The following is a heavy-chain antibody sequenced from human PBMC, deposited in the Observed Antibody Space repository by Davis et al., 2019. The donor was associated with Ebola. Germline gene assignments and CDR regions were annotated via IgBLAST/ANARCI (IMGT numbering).Heavy chain of an antibody. Sequence: SLKISCAASGFTFSNYAMHWVRQAPGRGLEWVAGISWNGGSIDYAGSVKGRFTISRDNAKNSLYLEMNSLRGEDTALYYCAKGFIALADHFDYWGQGTLVTVSS. CDR2: ISWNGGSI. J-gene: IGHJ4*02. V-gene: IGHV3-9*01. CDR1: GFTFSNYA. CDR3: AKGFIALADHFDY. D-gene: IGHD6-19*01.